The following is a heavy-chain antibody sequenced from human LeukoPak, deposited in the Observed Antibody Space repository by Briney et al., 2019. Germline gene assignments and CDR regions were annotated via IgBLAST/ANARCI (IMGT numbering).Heavy chain of an antibody. CDR2: IIPVLNIT. D-gene: IGHD5-24*01. CDR1: GGTFSSSA. Sequence: SVKVSCKTSGGTFSSSAITWVRQAPGQGLEWMGRIIPVLNITRYTQKFQGRVTITADTSTSTVYMELSSLRSEETAVYYCARLDGYNYGGFDYWGQGTLVTVSS. V-gene: IGHV1-69*04. CDR3: ARLDGYNYGGFDY. J-gene: IGHJ4*02.